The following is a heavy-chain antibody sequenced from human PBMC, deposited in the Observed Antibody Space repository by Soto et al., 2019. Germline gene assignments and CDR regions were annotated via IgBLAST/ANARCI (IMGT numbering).Heavy chain of an antibody. CDR2: MNPNSGNT. CDR1: GYTFTSYD. Sequence: EASVKVSCKASGYTFTSYDVNWVRQATGQGLEWMGWMNPNSGNTGYAQKFQGRVTMTRNTSISTAYMELSSLRSEDTAVYYCARLEGMTTVTSYYYYYMDVWGKGTTVTVSS. J-gene: IGHJ6*03. V-gene: IGHV1-8*01. CDR3: ARLEGMTTVTSYYYYYMDV. D-gene: IGHD4-4*01.